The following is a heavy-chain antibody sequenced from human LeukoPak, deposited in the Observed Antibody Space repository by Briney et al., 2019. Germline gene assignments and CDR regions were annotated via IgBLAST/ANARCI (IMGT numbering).Heavy chain of an antibody. CDR1: GFTFSDYY. V-gene: IGHV3-11*01. D-gene: IGHD3-10*01. J-gene: IGHJ4*02. Sequence: NPGGSLRLSCAASGFTFSDYYMSWIRQAPGKGLEWVSYISSGGSTIYYADSVKGRFTISRDNAKNSLYLQMNSLRAEDTAVYYCARWYGSGSYYGQDYFDYWGQGTLVTVSS. CDR3: ARWYGSGSYYGQDYFDY. CDR2: ISSGGSTI.